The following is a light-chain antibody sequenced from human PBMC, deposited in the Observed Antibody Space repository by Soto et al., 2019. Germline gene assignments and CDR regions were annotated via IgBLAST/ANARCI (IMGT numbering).Light chain of an antibody. V-gene: IGKV3-11*01. Sequence: VLKPSEAALSLKPGERAPLSCLANHGGSTYLAWYQQKPGQAPRLLIYDASNRATGIPARFSGSGSGTDFTLTISSLEPEDFAVYYCQQRSNWPRTFGQGTKVDIK. J-gene: IGKJ1*01. CDR3: QQRSNWPRT. CDR2: DAS. CDR1: HGGSTY.